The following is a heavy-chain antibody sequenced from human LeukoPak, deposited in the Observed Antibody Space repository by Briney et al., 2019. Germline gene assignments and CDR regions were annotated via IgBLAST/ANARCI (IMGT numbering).Heavy chain of an antibody. V-gene: IGHV3-21*01. D-gene: IGHD1-26*01. J-gene: IGHJ6*03. Sequence: GGSLRLSCAASGFTFSSYSMNWVRQAPGKGLEWVSSISSSSSYIYYADSVKGRFTIFRDNAKNSLYLQMSSLRAEDTAVYYCARDGAFINYYYMDVWGKGTTVTVSS. CDR3: ARDGAFINYYYMDV. CDR2: ISSSSSYI. CDR1: GFTFSSYS.